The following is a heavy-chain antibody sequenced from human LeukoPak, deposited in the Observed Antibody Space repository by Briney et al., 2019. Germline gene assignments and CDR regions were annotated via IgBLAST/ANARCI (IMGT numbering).Heavy chain of an antibody. V-gene: IGHV3-66*02. CDR2: TYSGGNT. J-gene: IGHJ3*02. Sequence: GGSLRLSCAASGFTVSSSHMTWVRQTPGKGLEWVSVTYSGGNTDYADSVKGRFTISRDNSKNIVYLQMNSLRPEDTTVYYCARDPKGGFSYGWGAFDIWGQGTMVTVSS. CDR3: ARDPKGGFSYGWGAFDI. D-gene: IGHD5-18*01. CDR1: GFTVSSSH.